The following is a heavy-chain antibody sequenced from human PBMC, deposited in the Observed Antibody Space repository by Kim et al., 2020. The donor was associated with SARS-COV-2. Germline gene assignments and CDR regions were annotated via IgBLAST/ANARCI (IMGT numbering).Heavy chain of an antibody. J-gene: IGHJ4*02. V-gene: IGHV1-46*01. Sequence: ASVKVSCKASGYTFTSYYMHWVRQAPGQGLEWMGIINPSGGSTSYAQKFQGRVTMTRDTSTSTVYMELSSLRSEDTAVYYCARDYSKLLWFGELLSTSVDYWGQGTLVTVSS. CDR1: GYTFTSYY. CDR2: INPSGGST. D-gene: IGHD3-10*01. CDR3: ARDYSKLLWFGELLSTSVDY.